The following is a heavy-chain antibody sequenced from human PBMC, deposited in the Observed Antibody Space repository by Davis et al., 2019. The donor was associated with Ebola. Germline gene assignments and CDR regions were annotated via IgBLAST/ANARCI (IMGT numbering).Heavy chain of an antibody. Sequence: GESLKISCAASGFTFSRHSMNWVRQAPGKGLEWVSLISSDGSYIYYADSVKGRFTISRDNGKNSLYLQMNSLRVEDTAVYYCSRGYYDILTGSLHGMDVWGQGTTVTVSS. CDR2: ISSDGSYI. CDR1: GFTFSRHS. J-gene: IGHJ6*02. CDR3: SRGYYDILTGSLHGMDV. V-gene: IGHV3-21*06. D-gene: IGHD3-9*01.